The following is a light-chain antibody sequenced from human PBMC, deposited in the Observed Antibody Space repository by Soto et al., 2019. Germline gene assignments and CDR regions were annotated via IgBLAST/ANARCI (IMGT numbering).Light chain of an antibody. Sequence: DIVLTQSPDSLAVSLGERATINCKSSQSVLYRTSNKNYLSWYQQKPEQPPKLLIYWASTRESGVPDRFSGTGSGTDFSLTISSMQAEDVAGYYCQQYYSIPRTFGQGTKVEI. CDR2: WAS. J-gene: IGKJ1*01. CDR3: QQYYSIPRT. CDR1: QSVLYRTSNKNY. V-gene: IGKV4-1*01.